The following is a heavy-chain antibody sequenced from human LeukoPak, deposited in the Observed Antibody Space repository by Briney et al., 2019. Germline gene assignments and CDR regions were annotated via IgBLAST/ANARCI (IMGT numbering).Heavy chain of an antibody. CDR1: GFTFSGYD. V-gene: IGHV3-13*01. J-gene: IGHJ6*02. D-gene: IGHD3-10*01. CDR3: AREGAIIRGVGMDV. Sequence: PGGSLRLSCAASGFTFSGYDMHWVRQATGKGLEWVSGIDTAGDTYYPGSVRGRFTISRENAKNSLYLQMNSLRAGDTAVYYCAREGAIIRGVGMDVWGQGTTVTVSS. CDR2: IDTAGDT.